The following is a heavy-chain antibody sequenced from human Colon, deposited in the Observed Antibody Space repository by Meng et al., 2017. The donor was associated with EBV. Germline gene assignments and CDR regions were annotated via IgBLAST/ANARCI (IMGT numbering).Heavy chain of an antibody. CDR2: IYYSGST. CDR3: ARVSSGWDYFDY. Sequence: QVQVKGAGPGLVKPSQTLSLTCTVSGGSVSSGGYYWTWIRQHPGKGLEWFGHIYYSGSTFYNPSLKRRVIISIDTSKNQFSLNLRSVTAADTAVYYCARVSSGWDYFDYWGQGTLVTVSS. V-gene: IGHV4-31*03. CDR1: GGSVSSGGYY. D-gene: IGHD6-19*01. J-gene: IGHJ4*02.